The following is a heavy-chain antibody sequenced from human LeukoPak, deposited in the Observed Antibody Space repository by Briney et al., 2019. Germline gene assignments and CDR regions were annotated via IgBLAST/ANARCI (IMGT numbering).Heavy chain of an antibody. V-gene: IGHV3-23*01. D-gene: IGHD2-15*01. Sequence: PGGSLRLSCAAPGFTFSSYGMTWVRQAPGKGLEWVSGISGSGGSTYYEDSVKGRFTISRDNSKNTLYLQMNSLRAEDTAVYYCAKNSGGTCYSHLDYWGQGTLVTVSS. J-gene: IGHJ4*02. CDR1: GFTFSSYG. CDR2: ISGSGGST. CDR3: AKNSGGTCYSHLDY.